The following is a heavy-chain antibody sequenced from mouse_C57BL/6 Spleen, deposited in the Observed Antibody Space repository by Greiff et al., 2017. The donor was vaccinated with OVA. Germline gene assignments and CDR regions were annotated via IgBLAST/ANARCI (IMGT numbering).Heavy chain of an antibody. V-gene: IGHV14-4*01. Sequence: VQLQQSGAELVRPGASVKLSCTASGFNIKDDYMHWVKQRPEQGLEWIGWIDPENGDTEYASKFQGKATITADTSSNTAYLQLSSLTSEDTAVYYCTTGITTVVAPDYWGQGTTLTVSS. D-gene: IGHD1-1*01. CDR3: TTGITTVVAPDY. CDR1: GFNIKDDY. CDR2: IDPENGDT. J-gene: IGHJ2*01.